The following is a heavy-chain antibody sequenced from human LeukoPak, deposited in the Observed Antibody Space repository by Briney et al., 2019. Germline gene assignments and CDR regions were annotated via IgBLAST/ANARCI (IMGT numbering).Heavy chain of an antibody. J-gene: IGHJ5*02. V-gene: IGHV1-18*01. CDR3: ARTAKDMVRGVKSWFDP. CDR2: ISAYNGNT. D-gene: IGHD3-10*01. CDR1: GYTFTSYG. Sequence: ASVKVSCKASGYTFTSYGISWVRQAPGQGLEWMGWISAYNGNTNYAQKFQDRVTMTTDTSTTTAYMEPRSLRSDDTAVYYCARTAKDMVRGVKSWFDPWGQGTLVTVSS.